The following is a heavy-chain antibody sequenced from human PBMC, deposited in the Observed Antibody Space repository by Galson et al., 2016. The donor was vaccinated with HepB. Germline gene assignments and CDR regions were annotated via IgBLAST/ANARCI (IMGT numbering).Heavy chain of an antibody. D-gene: IGHD3-16*02. Sequence: SVKVSCKASGGTFSSYGLSWVRQAPGQGLEWMGEINPIFGTANYAEKFQARVTITADKSTTTGYMELSSLTSDDTAVYYCARGVRTFGGIIARRWSAFDIWGQGTMVTVSS. J-gene: IGHJ3*02. CDR1: GGTFSSYG. CDR2: INPIFGTA. V-gene: IGHV1-69*06. CDR3: ARGVRTFGGIIARRWSAFDI.